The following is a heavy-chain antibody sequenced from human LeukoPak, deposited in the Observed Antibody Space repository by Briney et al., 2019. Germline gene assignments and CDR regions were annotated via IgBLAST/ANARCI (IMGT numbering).Heavy chain of an antibody. CDR2: ISSNGGST. J-gene: IGHJ6*02. D-gene: IGHD3-3*01. V-gene: IGHV3-64*02. CDR1: EFTFSNYA. CDR3: ARGLRAYYYYGMDV. Sequence: GGPLRLSCAASEFTFSNYAMHWVRQAPGEGLEYVSAISSNGGSTYYADSVKGRFTISRDNSKNTLFLQMGGLRVEDMAVYYCARGLRAYYYYGMDVWGQGTTVTVSS.